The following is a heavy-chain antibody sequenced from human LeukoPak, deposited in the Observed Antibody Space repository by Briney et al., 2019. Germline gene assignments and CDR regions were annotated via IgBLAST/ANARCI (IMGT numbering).Heavy chain of an antibody. CDR3: ARRPPGVVPAAHFDY. CDR2: IYHSGST. V-gene: IGHV4-38-2*02. Sequence: SETLSLTCTVSGYSISSGYYWGWIRQPPGKGLEWIGSIYHSGSTYYNPSLKSRVTISVDTSKNQFSLKLSSVTAADTAVYYCARRPPGVVPAAHFDYWGLGTLVTVSS. CDR1: GYSISSGYY. J-gene: IGHJ4*02. D-gene: IGHD2-2*01.